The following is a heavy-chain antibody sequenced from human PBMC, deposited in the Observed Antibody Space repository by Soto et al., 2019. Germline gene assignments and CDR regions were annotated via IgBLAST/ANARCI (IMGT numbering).Heavy chain of an antibody. CDR3: AQMGYSGSSYAAGGY. CDR1: GGTFSSYA. J-gene: IGHJ4*02. CDR2: IIPIFGTA. Sequence: SVKVSCKASGGTFSSYAISWVRQAPGQGLEWMGGIIPIFGTANYAQKFQGRVTITADESTSTAYMELSSLRSEDTAVYYCAQMGYSGSSYAAGGYWGQGTLVTVSS. D-gene: IGHD1-26*01. V-gene: IGHV1-69*13.